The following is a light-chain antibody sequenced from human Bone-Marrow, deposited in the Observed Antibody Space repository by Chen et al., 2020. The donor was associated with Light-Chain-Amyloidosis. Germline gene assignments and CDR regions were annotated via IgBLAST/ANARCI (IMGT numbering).Light chain of an antibody. CDR3: QQYGSSPWT. CDR1: QSVNSNY. J-gene: IGKJ1*01. CDR2: RAS. V-gene: IGKV3-20*01. Sequence: EIVLTQSPGTLSLSPGERATLSCRASQSVNSNYLAGYQQKSGQAPRLLIYRASSRATGIPDRFSGSGSETDFTRTITRLEPEDFAVYYCQQYGSSPWTFGQGTKVE.